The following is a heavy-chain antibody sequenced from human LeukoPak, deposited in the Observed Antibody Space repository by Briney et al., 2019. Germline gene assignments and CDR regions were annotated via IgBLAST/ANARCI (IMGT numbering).Heavy chain of an antibody. CDR3: AKESGKFDY. J-gene: IGHJ4*02. CDR2: ISGDGVST. Sequence: GGSLRLSCVASGLPIADFAMHWVRQAPGKGLEWVSLISGDGVSTFYTDSVRGRFSISRDSTKNSPYLEMNSLRTEDTAMYYCAKESGKFDYWGQGTLVAVSS. CDR1: GLPIADFA. V-gene: IGHV3-43*02.